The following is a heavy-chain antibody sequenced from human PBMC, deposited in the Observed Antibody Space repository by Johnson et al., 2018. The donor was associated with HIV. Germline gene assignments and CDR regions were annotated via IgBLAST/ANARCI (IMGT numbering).Heavy chain of an antibody. V-gene: IGHV3-15*01. J-gene: IGHJ3*02. CDR1: GFTFSNAW. CDR3: AKSTQASIRRESGPYGAFDI. D-gene: IGHD3-10*01. Sequence: VQLVESGGGLVQPGGSLRLSCAASGFTFSNAWMSWVRQAPGKGLEWVGRIRSKTDGGTTDYAAPVKGRFTISRDNSKNTLYLQMNSLRAEGTAVYYWAKSTQASIRRESGPYGAFDIWGQGTMVTVSS. CDR2: IRSKTDGGTT.